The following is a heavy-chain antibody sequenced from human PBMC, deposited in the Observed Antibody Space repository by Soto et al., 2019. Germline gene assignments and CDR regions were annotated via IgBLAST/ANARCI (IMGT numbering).Heavy chain of an antibody. V-gene: IGHV1-69*13. J-gene: IGHJ6*02. CDR3: ASNIAVDTAMVTYYYYGMDV. Sequence: SVELCCKESGGTFSIYAMSWVRQAPGQGLEWMGGIIPIFGTANYAQKFQGRVTITADESTSTAYMELSSLRSEDTAVYYCASNIAVDTAMVTYYYYGMDVWGQGTTVTVSS. CDR1: GGTFSIYA. D-gene: IGHD5-18*01. CDR2: IIPIFGTA.